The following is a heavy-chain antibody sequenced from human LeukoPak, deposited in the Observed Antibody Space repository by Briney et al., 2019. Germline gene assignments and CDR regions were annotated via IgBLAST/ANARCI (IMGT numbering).Heavy chain of an antibody. D-gene: IGHD1-26*01. CDR3: ARRRIVGAKPAFDI. CDR1: RGFNSSRCYY. Sequence: PSETLSLTLPGSRGFNSSRCYYWRWLRQPPGKGLEGVGCIDYSGSTYYNPSLKSRVTISVDTSKNQFSLKLSSVTAADTAVYYCARRRIVGAKPAFDIWGQGTMVTVSS. CDR2: IDYSGST. V-gene: IGHV4-39*01. J-gene: IGHJ3*02.